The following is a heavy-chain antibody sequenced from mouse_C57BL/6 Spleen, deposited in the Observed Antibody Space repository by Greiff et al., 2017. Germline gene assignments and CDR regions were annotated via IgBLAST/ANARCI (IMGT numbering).Heavy chain of an antibody. CDR3: ARNPIGYAMDY. CDR2: ISSGSSTT. CDR1: GFTFSDYG. Sequence: EVQLVESGGGLVKPGGSLKLSCAASGFTFSDYGMHWVRQAPEKGLEWVAYISSGSSTTYYADTVKGRFTISMDTAKNTLFLQMTSLRSEDTAMYYRARNPIGYAMDYWGQGTSVTVSS. V-gene: IGHV5-17*01. J-gene: IGHJ4*01. D-gene: IGHD2-14*01.